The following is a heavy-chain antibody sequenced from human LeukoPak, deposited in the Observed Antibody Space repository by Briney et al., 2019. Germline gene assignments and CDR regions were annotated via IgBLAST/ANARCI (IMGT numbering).Heavy chain of an antibody. J-gene: IGHJ4*02. Sequence: GGSLRLSCAASGFIFSTYWMHWVRQAPGKGLVWVSRINSDGSITNYADSVKGRFTISRDNAKNTLYLQMNSLRAEDTAVYYCAGLDFGQDYWGQGTLVTVSS. D-gene: IGHD3/OR15-3a*01. CDR3: AGLDFGQDY. CDR1: GFIFSTYW. CDR2: INSDGSIT. V-gene: IGHV3-74*01.